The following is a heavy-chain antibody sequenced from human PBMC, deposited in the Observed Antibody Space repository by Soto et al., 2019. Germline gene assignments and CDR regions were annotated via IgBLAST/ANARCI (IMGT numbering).Heavy chain of an antibody. V-gene: IGHV1-18*01. CDR3: ARGGDVNSYHGMDV. CDR1: GYIFTSYG. CDR2: ISAYNGKT. Sequence: QVQLVQSGGEVKKPGASVKLSCTASGYIFTSYGISWVRQAPGQGLEWMGWISAYNGKTNYAQNVQGRVTMTTDTSTRTAYMDLRSLRSDDTAVYYCARGGDVNSYHGMDVWGQGTTVTVSS. J-gene: IGHJ6*02. D-gene: IGHD5-12*01.